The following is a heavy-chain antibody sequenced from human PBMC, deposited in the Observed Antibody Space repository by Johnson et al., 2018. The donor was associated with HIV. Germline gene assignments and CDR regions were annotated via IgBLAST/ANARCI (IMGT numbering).Heavy chain of an antibody. CDR2: IYSGGKT. J-gene: IGHJ3*02. CDR1: GFTVSTSY. D-gene: IGHD1-7*01. Sequence: EVQLMESGGGLVQPGGSLRLSCAVSGFTVSTSYMTWVRQAPGKGLDWVSVIYSGGKTYFADSVKGRFTISRDNSKNTLYLQMNNLRAEDTAVYYCARAELPDAFDIWGQGTMVTVSS. V-gene: IGHV3-66*02. CDR3: ARAELPDAFDI.